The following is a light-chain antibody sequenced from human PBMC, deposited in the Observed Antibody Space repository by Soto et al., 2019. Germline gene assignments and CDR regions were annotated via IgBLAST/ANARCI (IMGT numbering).Light chain of an antibody. CDR1: QSLLQSTGANY. CDR2: YAS. V-gene: IGKV2-28*01. CDR3: MLALQIPA. Sequence: DIVMTQSPLSLSVTPGEPASISCTSSQSLLQSTGANYLNWYLQKPGQSPQLLIYYASTRASGVPDRFSGSGSGTDITLRISRVEAEDVWVYYCMLALQIPAFGQGTKVEIK. J-gene: IGKJ1*01.